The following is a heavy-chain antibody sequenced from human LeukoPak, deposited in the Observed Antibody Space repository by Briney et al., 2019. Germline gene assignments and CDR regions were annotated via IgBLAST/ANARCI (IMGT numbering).Heavy chain of an antibody. Sequence: ASETLSLTCTVSGGSISSSSYYWGWIRQPPGKGLEWIGNIYYSGSTYYNPSLKSRVTISVDTSKNQFSLKLSSVTAADTAVYYCARLGYNYGYGFDYWGQGTLVTVSS. D-gene: IGHD5-18*01. CDR2: IYYSGST. CDR1: GGSISSSSYY. J-gene: IGHJ4*02. CDR3: ARLGYNYGYGFDY. V-gene: IGHV4-39*01.